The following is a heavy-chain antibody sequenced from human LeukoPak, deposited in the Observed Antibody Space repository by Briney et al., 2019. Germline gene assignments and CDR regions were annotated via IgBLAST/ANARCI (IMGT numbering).Heavy chain of an antibody. V-gene: IGHV4-34*01. J-gene: IGHJ6*03. D-gene: IGHD3-10*01. CDR3: ARGQGGSYSTFLYYMDV. CDR2: INHSGST. Sequence: SETLSLTCAVYGGSFSGYYWSWIRQPPEKGLEWIGEINHSGSTNYNASLESRATISADTSKNQFSLKLSSVTAADTAVYYCARGQGGSYSTFLYYMDVWGKGTTVTVSS. CDR1: GGSFSGYY.